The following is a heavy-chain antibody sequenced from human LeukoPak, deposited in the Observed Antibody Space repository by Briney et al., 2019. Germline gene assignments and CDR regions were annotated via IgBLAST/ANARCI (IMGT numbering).Heavy chain of an antibody. J-gene: IGHJ4*02. D-gene: IGHD3-22*01. CDR2: IYHSGST. CDR3: ARGSYDSSGYYSVNSAFDY. CDR1: GGSISSGGYS. Sequence: SETLSLTCTVSGGSISSGGYSWSWIRQPPGKGLEWIGYIYHSGSTYYNPSLKSRVTISVDRSKNQFSLKLSSVTAADTAVYYCARGSYDSSGYYSVNSAFDYWGQGTLVTVSS. V-gene: IGHV4-30-2*01.